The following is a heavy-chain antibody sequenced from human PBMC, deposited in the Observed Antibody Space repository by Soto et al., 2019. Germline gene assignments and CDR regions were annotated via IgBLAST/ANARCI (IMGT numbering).Heavy chain of an antibody. CDR3: ARAPPGPSTRWDV. Sequence: QVQLQESGPGLVKPSQTVSLTCAVSGASMSSGGHSWSWIRQSPGRGLEWIGYIYYTGATYYNPSLKSRVTLPIDRSNNQFSLNFTSVTASDTSVSYCARAPPGPSTRWDVLGQGTTVTVAS. J-gene: IGHJ6*02. V-gene: IGHV4-30-2*06. CDR1: GASMSSGGHS. CDR2: IYYTGAT. D-gene: IGHD3-10*01.